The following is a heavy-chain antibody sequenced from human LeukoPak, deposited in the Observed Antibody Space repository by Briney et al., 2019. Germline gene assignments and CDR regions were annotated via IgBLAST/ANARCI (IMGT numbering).Heavy chain of an antibody. CDR3: ASDRSSSWNYYMDV. D-gene: IGHD6-13*01. J-gene: IGHJ6*03. CDR1: GYTFTSYY. Sequence: SVKVSCKASGYTFTSYYIHWVRQAPGQGLEWMGGIIPIFGTANYAQKFQGRVTITADKSTSTAYMELSSLRSEDTAVYYCASDRSSSWNYYMDVWGKGTTVTVSS. CDR2: IIPIFGTA. V-gene: IGHV1-69*06.